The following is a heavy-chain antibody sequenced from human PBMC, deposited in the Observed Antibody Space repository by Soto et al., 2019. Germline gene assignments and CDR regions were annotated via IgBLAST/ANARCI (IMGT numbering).Heavy chain of an antibody. J-gene: IGHJ3*02. CDR2: ISGSGGST. CDR1: GFTFSSYA. Sequence: GGSLRLSCAASGFTFSSYAMSWVRQAPGKGLEWVSGISGSGGSTYYADSVKGRFTISRDNSKNTLYLQMNSLRAEDTAVYYCARTYSSDWANAFDIWGQGTMVTVSS. CDR3: ARTYSSDWANAFDI. D-gene: IGHD6-25*01. V-gene: IGHV3-23*01.